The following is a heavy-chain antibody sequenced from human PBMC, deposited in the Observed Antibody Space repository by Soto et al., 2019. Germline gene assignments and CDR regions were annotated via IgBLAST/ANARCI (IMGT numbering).Heavy chain of an antibody. V-gene: IGHV4-39*01. J-gene: IGHJ4*02. CDR2: ISYSGNT. CDR3: AADGAASAWFFY. D-gene: IGHD6-19*01. CDR1: GGSISKINSY. Sequence: SETLSLTCPVSGGSISKINSYWGWIRQPPGKGLEWIGSISYSGNTFYNPSLKSRVTISVDPSKNQFSLNLNSVTAADTAIYYCAADGAASAWFFYWGQGTLVTSPQ.